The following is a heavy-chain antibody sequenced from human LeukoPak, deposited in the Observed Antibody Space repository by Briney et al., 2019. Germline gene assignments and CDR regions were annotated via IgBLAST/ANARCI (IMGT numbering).Heavy chain of an antibody. Sequence: PGGSLRLSCAVSGFTFRSYWMHWVRQAPGKGLVWVSRLNSDGSSTTYADSVKGRFSISRDNAKNTLYLQMNSLRVEDTAVYYCARGRPHGNDYWGQGTLVTVSS. CDR2: LNSDGSST. CDR1: GFTFRSYW. V-gene: IGHV3-74*01. D-gene: IGHD4-23*01. CDR3: ARGRPHGNDY. J-gene: IGHJ4*02.